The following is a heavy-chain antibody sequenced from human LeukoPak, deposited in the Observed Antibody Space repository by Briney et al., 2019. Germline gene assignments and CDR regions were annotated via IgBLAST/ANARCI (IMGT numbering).Heavy chain of an antibody. CDR3: ATSDTAMVNFDY. D-gene: IGHD5-18*01. CDR1: GYTFTGYY. V-gene: IGHV1-24*01. Sequence: ASVKVSCKASGYTFTGYYMHWVRQAPGKGLEWMGGFDPEDGETIYAQKFQGRVTMTEDTSTDTAYMELSSLRSEDTAVYYCATSDTAMVNFDYWGQGTLVTVSS. J-gene: IGHJ4*02. CDR2: FDPEDGET.